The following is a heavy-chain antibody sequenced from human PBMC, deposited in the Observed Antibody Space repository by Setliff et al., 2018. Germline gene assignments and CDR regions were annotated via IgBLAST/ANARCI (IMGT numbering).Heavy chain of an antibody. CDR1: TFTFSKYA. CDR2: IGASGDAT. CDR3: AKDPNGDYVGAFDS. J-gene: IGHJ5*01. Sequence: LRLSCAASTFTFSKYAVTWVRQAPGKGLQWVASIGASGDATSYADSVKGRFTISRDNSKSTFYLQMTSLRAEDTAVYYCAKDPNGDYVGAFDSWSQGVLVTVSS. V-gene: IGHV3-23*01. D-gene: IGHD4-17*01.